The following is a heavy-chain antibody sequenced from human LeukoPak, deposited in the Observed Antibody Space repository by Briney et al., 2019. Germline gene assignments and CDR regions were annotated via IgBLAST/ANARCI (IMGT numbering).Heavy chain of an antibody. CDR2: IWYDGSNK. V-gene: IGHV3-33*01. Sequence: GGSLRLSCAASGFTFSSYGMHWVRQAPGKGLEWVAVIWYDGSNKYYADSVKGRFTISRDNSKNTLYLQMNSLRAEDTAVYYCARADSSGYYPSWFDPWGQGTLVTVSS. CDR1: GFTFSSYG. D-gene: IGHD3-22*01. CDR3: ARADSSGYYPSWFDP. J-gene: IGHJ5*02.